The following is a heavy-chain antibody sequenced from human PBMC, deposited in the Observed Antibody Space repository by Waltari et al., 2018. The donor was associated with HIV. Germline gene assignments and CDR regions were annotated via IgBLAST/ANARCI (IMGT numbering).Heavy chain of an antibody. V-gene: IGHV3-23*01. D-gene: IGHD2-8*01. CDR1: GFNFRNFA. J-gene: IGHJ3*01. Sequence: EVQLLESGGGLVQPGGSLRLSCAASGFNFRNFAMSWVRQAPGKGHEWVSALIGSCSTASYADYVKARFTISRDFSNNTLFLQMNNLRAEDTAVYFCAKSMRDLRPSAFDVWGQGTMVAISS. CDR3: AKSMRDLRPSAFDV. CDR2: LIGSCSTA.